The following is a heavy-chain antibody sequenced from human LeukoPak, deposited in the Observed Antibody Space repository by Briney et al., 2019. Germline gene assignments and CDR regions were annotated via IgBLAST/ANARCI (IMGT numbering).Heavy chain of an antibody. J-gene: IGHJ4*02. CDR1: GFTLSSYA. CDR3: ARDPLNVLRFLEWFGYYFDY. D-gene: IGHD3-3*01. CDR2: ISYDGSNK. Sequence: GRSLRLSCAASGFTLSSYAMHWVRQAPGKGLEWVAVISYDGSNKYYADSVKGRFTISRDNSKNTLYLQMNSLRAEDTAVYYCARDPLNVLRFLEWFGYYFDYWGQGTLVTVSS. V-gene: IGHV3-30-3*01.